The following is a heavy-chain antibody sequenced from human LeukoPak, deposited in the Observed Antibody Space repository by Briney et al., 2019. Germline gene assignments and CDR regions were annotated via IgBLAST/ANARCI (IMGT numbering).Heavy chain of an antibody. CDR1: GFTVSSNS. Sequence: GSLRLSCTVSGFTVSSNSMSWVRQAPGKGLEWIGEINHSGSTNYNPSLKSRVTISVDTSKNQFSLKLSSVTAADTAVYYCARGFYGGNSGDAFDIWGQGTMVTVSS. CDR2: INHSGST. CDR3: ARGFYGGNSGDAFDI. J-gene: IGHJ3*02. D-gene: IGHD4-23*01. V-gene: IGHV4-34*01.